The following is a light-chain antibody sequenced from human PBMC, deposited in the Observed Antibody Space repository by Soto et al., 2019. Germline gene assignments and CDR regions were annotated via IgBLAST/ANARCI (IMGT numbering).Light chain of an antibody. CDR2: EVN. Sequence: QSALTQPPSASGSPGQSVTISCTGTSSDVGAYNYVSWYQQHPGKAPKLMIYEVNKRPSGVPDRFSGSKSGNTASLTVSELQAEDEAEYYCSSYAGSNNFDVFGTGTKVTVL. CDR3: SSYAGSNNFDV. J-gene: IGLJ1*01. V-gene: IGLV2-8*01. CDR1: SSDVGAYNY.